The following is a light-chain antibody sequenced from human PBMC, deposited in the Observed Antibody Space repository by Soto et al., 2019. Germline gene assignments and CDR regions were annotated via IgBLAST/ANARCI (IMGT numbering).Light chain of an antibody. V-gene: IGKV3-15*01. Sequence: EVVMTQSPATLSVSPGERATITCRASQNINANLAWYQQKPGQAPRLLIHGASTRPTGIPSRFSGSGFGTELIRVTSSLRSEDFAVYYCQTNNTLLCKFGQGTKVEGK. J-gene: IGKJ1*01. CDR3: QTNNTLLCK. CDR1: QNINAN. CDR2: GAS.